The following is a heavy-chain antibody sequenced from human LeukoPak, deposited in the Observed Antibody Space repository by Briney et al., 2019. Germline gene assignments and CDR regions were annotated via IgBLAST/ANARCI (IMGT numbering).Heavy chain of an antibody. CDR1: GYTFTGYY. J-gene: IGHJ4*02. D-gene: IGHD5-12*01. Sequence: ASVKVCCKASGYTFTGYYMHWVRQAPGQGLEWMGWINPNSGGTSYAQKFQGRVTMTRDTSVTTAYMELSRLRSDDTAVYYCARYSGYDEPFEYWGQGTLVTVSS. CDR2: INPNSGGT. V-gene: IGHV1-2*02. CDR3: ARYSGYDEPFEY.